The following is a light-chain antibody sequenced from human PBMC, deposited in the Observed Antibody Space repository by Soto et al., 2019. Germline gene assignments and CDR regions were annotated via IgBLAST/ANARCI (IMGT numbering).Light chain of an antibody. CDR3: QQSYSSPPT. Sequence: DIEVPKSQSSLSASVEDRVIITCRASQSISNHLNWYQQKPGKAPKLLIFAASSLQSGVPSRFSGSRSGPDFTLTISSLQPEDFATYYSQQSYSSPPTFGQGTKVDI. J-gene: IGKJ1*01. CDR1: QSISNH. CDR2: AAS. V-gene: IGKV1-39*01.